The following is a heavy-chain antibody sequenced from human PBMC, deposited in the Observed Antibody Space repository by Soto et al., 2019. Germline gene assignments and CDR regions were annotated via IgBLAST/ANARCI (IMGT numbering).Heavy chain of an antibody. Sequence: QLQLQESGSGLVKPSQTLSLTCAVSGGSIRSGGYSWSWIRQPPGKGLEWIGYIYHSGSTYYNPSLKSRVTISVDRSKNQFSLKLSSVTAADTAVYYCARDHGAAGNNWFDPWGQGTLVTVSS. CDR1: GGSIRSGGYS. CDR2: IYHSGST. V-gene: IGHV4-30-2*01. CDR3: ARDHGAAGNNWFDP. J-gene: IGHJ5*02. D-gene: IGHD6-13*01.